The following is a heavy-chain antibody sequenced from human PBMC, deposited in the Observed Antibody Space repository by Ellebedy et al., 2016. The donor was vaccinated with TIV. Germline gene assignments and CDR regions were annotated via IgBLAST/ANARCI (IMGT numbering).Heavy chain of an antibody. CDR1: GGSISSSSYY. J-gene: IGHJ4*02. Sequence: SETLSLTCTVSGGSISSSSYYWGWIRQPPGKGLEWIGSIYYSGSTYYNPSLKSRVTISVDKSKNQFSLKLSSVTAADTAVYYCARDGESMTTVTNWGQGTLVTVSS. CDR3: ARDGESMTTVTN. V-gene: IGHV4-39*07. D-gene: IGHD4-17*01. CDR2: IYYSGST.